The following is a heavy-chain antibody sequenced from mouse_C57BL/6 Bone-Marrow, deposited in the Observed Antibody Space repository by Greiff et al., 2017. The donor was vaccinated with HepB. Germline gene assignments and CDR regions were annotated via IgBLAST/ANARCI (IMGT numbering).Heavy chain of an antibody. Sequence: QVQLQQPGAELVMPGASVKLSCKASGYTFTSYWMHWVKQRPGQGLEWIGGIDPSDSYTNYNQKFKGKSTLTVDKSSSTAYMQLSSLTSEDSAVYYCARSLITTVVRYFDVWGTGTTVTVSS. D-gene: IGHD1-1*01. CDR2: IDPSDSYT. V-gene: IGHV1-69*01. CDR1: GYTFTSYW. J-gene: IGHJ1*03. CDR3: ARSLITTVVRYFDV.